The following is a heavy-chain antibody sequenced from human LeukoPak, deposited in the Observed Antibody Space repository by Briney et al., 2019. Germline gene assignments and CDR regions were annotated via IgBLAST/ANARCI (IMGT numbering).Heavy chain of an antibody. CDR3: ARDIAVAGTGPSNWFDP. J-gene: IGHJ5*02. D-gene: IGHD6-19*01. Sequence: SETLSLTCTVSGGSISSSSYYWGWIRQPAGKGLEWIGRIYTSGSTNYNPSLKSRVTMSVDTSKNQFSLKLSSVTAADTAVYYCARDIAVAGTGPSNWFDPWGQGTLVTVSS. V-gene: IGHV4-61*02. CDR1: GGSISSSSYY. CDR2: IYTSGST.